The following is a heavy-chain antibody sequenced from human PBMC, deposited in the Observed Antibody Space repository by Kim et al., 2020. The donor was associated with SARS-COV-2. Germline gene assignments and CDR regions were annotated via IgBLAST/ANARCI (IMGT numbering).Heavy chain of an antibody. CDR3: SRVTLYYYVMDV. V-gene: IGHV1-46*01. CDR2: INPSGGST. D-gene: IGHD5-18*01. Sequence: ASVKVSCKASGYTFTSSYMHWVRQAPGQGLEWMGIINPSGGSTSYAQKFQGRVTMTRDTSTSTVYMELSSLRSEDTAVYYCSRVTLYYYVMDVWGQGTTVTVSS. CDR1: GYTFTSSY. J-gene: IGHJ6*02.